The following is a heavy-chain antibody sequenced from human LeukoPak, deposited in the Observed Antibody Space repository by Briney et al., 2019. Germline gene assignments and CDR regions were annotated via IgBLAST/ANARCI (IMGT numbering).Heavy chain of an antibody. CDR1: GGSISSYY. D-gene: IGHD6-13*01. J-gene: IGHJ4*02. CDR3: ARGQAAAGNDY. CDR2: INHSGST. Sequence: SETLSLTCTVSGGSISSYYWSWIRQPPGKGLEWIGEINHSGSTNYNPSLKSRVTISVDTSKNQFSLKLSSVTAAHTAVYYCARGQAAAGNDYWGQGTLVTVSS. V-gene: IGHV4-34*01.